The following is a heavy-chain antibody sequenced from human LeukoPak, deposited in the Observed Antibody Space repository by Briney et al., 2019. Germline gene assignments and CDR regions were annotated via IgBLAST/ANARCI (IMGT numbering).Heavy chain of an antibody. CDR1: GFTFSSYE. CDR2: ISSSGTST. CDR3: AKDAQRGFDYSNSLDN. V-gene: IGHV3-48*03. D-gene: IGHD4-11*01. Sequence: PGGSLRLSCAASGFTFSSYEMNWVRQAPGKGLEWISFISSSGTSTSYADSVRGRFTISRDNAKNSLYLQMNSLRAEDTAVYYCAKDAQRGFDYSNSLDNWGQGTLVTVSS. J-gene: IGHJ4*02.